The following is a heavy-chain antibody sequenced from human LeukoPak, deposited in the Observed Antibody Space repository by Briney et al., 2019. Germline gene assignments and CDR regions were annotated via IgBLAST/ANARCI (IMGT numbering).Heavy chain of an antibody. D-gene: IGHD6-13*01. Sequence: SETLSLTCTVSGGSISSTSHYWGWIRQPPGKGLEWIGSVYYSGSTYYNPSLKSRVTISVDTSKNQFSLRLSSVTATDMAVYFCARLGYSVSWTDCWGQGIQVTVST. V-gene: IGHV4-39*01. J-gene: IGHJ4*02. CDR2: VYYSGST. CDR1: GGSISSTSHY. CDR3: ARLGYSVSWTDC.